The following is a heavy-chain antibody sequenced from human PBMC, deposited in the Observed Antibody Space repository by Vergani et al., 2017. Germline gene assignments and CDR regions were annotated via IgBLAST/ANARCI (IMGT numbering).Heavy chain of an antibody. CDR1: GFSFRNAW. CDR3: TTDPRYCGDGSCYWLRDHHYYGMDV. J-gene: IGHJ6*02. Sequence: EVQLVESGGGIVKPGGSLRLSCVASGFSFRNAWMNWVRRTPGKGLEWVGRIKSTFDRGTTDYAAADKGSFTISRDDSKNTRFLQMNGLKTEDIGVYYCTTDPRYCGDGSCYWLRDHHYYGMDVWGQGTTVTVSS. D-gene: IGHD2-21*01. CDR2: IKSTFDRGTT. V-gene: IGHV3-15*07.